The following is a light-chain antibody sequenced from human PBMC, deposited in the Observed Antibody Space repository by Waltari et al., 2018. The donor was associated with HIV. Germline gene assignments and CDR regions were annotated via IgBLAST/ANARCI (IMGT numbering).Light chain of an antibody. CDR3: LQDYNYPRT. Sequence: AIQMTQSPSSLSASVGDRVTITCRASQGLRNDLGWYQQKPGTAPKLLIYAASSLQSGVPSRFSGSGSGTDFTLTISSLQPEDCATYYCLQDYNYPRTFGQGTKVEIK. V-gene: IGKV1-6*01. CDR2: AAS. CDR1: QGLRND. J-gene: IGKJ1*01.